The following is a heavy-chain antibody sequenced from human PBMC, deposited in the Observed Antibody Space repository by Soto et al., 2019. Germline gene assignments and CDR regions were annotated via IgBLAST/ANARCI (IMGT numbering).Heavy chain of an antibody. CDR3: ARERGEYDSGWYIDR. V-gene: IGHV3-21*06. CDR1: GFSFSSHS. Sequence: GGSLRLSCAASGFSFSSHSFNWLRQAPGQGLEWIAYISSRSSLILYADSVRGRFVISRDNALNSLYLQMNSPRDEDTAIYYCARERGEYDSGWYIDRWGQGXPVTVYS. CDR2: ISSRSSLI. D-gene: IGHD6-19*01. J-gene: IGHJ5*02.